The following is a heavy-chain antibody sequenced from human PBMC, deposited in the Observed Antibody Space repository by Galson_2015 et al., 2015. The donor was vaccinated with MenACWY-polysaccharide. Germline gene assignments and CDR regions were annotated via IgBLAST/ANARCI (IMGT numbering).Heavy chain of an antibody. Sequence: SLRLSCAASGFTFNSYTMSWVRQAPGKGLKWVSAISGSGASTYYADSVKGRFTISRDNSKSTLYLQMNSLGAEDTAVYYCANPGLSTGRSSDVDYWGQGTLVTVSS. J-gene: IGHJ4*02. CDR3: ANPGLSTGRSSDVDY. D-gene: IGHD6-25*01. CDR2: ISGSGAST. CDR1: GFTFNSYT. V-gene: IGHV3-23*01.